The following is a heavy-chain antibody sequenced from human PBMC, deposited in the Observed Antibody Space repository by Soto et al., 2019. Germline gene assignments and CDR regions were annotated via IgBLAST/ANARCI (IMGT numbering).Heavy chain of an antibody. D-gene: IGHD6-13*01. CDR1: GFTFSSYS. CDR3: AKDAYSSSWYFSDY. CDR2: ISGSGGST. J-gene: IGHJ4*02. V-gene: IGHV3-23*01. Sequence: GASPRLSFAASGFTFSSYSMSWVRQAPGKGLEWVSAISGSGGSTYYADSVKGRFTISRDNSKNTLYLQMNSLRAEDTAVYYCAKDAYSSSWYFSDYWGQGTLVTAPQ.